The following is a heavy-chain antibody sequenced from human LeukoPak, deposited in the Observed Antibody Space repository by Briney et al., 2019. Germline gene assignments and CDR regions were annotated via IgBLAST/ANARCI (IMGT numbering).Heavy chain of an antibody. Sequence: GGSLRLTCAASGFTFSTYWMHWVRQVPGKGLVWVSRINNDGSRTTYADSVKGRFTISRDNAKNTVYLQMNSLRAEDTAVYFCTRDKKYYYDSNGMDVWGQGTTVTVTS. V-gene: IGHV3-74*01. CDR3: TRDKKYYYDSNGMDV. CDR1: GFTFSTYW. CDR2: INNDGSRT. J-gene: IGHJ6*02. D-gene: IGHD3-22*01.